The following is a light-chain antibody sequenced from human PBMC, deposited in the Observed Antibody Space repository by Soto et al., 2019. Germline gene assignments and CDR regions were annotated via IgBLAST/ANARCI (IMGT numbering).Light chain of an antibody. Sequence: QSALTQPASVSGSPGQAITISCIGTSSDFGAFSYVSWYEQPPGKPPKLMIYDVSNRPSGVSNRFSGSKSGNTASLTISGLRAEDEADYYCFSHRSGDSHVFGTGTKVTVL. CDR1: SSDFGAFSY. CDR2: DVS. V-gene: IGLV2-14*03. CDR3: FSHRSGDSHV. J-gene: IGLJ1*01.